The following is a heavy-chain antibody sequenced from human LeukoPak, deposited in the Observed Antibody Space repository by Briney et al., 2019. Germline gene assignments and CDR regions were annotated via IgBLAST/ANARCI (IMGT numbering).Heavy chain of an antibody. Sequence: GASVKVSCKASGYTFTGYYMHWVRQAPGQGLEWMGWINPNSGGTNYAQKLQGRVTMTRDTSISTAYMELSRLRSDDTAVYYCARDGSYGSGSDAFDIWGQGTMVTVSS. V-gene: IGHV1-2*02. D-gene: IGHD3-10*01. J-gene: IGHJ3*02. CDR1: GYTFTGYY. CDR2: INPNSGGT. CDR3: ARDGSYGSGSDAFDI.